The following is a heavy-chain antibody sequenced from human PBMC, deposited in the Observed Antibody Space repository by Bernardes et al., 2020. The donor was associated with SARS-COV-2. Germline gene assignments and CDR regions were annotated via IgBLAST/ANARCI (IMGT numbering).Heavy chain of an antibody. CDR2: IWYDGSNK. CDR3: ARDLRTYYYYYYGMDV. J-gene: IGHJ6*02. Sequence: SLRLSCAASGFTFSSYGMHWVRQAPGKGLEWVAVIWYDGSNKYYADSVKGRFTISRDNSKNTLYLQMNSLRAEDTAVYYCARDLRTYYYYYYGMDVWGQGTTVTVSS. CDR1: GFTFSSYG. V-gene: IGHV3-33*01. D-gene: IGHD1-7*01.